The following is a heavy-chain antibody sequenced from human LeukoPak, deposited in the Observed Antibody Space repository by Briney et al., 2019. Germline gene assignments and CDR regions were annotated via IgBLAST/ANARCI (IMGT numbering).Heavy chain of an antibody. V-gene: IGHV3-23*01. Sequence: GGSLRPSCAASGFTFSSYAMSWVRQAPGKGLEWVSVISGSGGSTYSADSVKGRFTISRDNSKNTLYLQMNSLRAEDTAVYFCAKSQDGGRLFHFDYWGQGTLVTVSS. J-gene: IGHJ4*02. CDR3: AKSQDGGRLFHFDY. CDR1: GFTFSSYA. CDR2: ISGSGGST. D-gene: IGHD1-26*01.